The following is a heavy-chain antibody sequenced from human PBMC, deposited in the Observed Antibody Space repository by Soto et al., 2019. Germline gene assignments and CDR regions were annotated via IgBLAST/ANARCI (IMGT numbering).Heavy chain of an antibody. J-gene: IGHJ4*02. CDR1: GGTFSSYA. V-gene: IGHV1-69*13. Sequence: GASVKVSCKASGGTFSSYAISWVRQAPGQGLEWMGGIIPIFGTANYAQKFQGRVTITADESTSTAYMELSSLRSEDTAVYYCARRMMKAGQLDYYFDYWGQGTLVTVSS. CDR2: IIPIFGTA. CDR3: ARRMMKAGQLDYYFDY. D-gene: IGHD6-6*01.